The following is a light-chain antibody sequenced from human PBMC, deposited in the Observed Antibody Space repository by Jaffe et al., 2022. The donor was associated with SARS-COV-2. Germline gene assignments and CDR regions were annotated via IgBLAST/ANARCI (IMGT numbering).Light chain of an antibody. J-gene: IGKJ3*01. Sequence: DIQMTQSPSSLSAAVGDRVSVTCRASQNIRNYLNWYQQKPGKAPNLLISAVSNLQSGVPSRFSGSGSGTEFTLTISSLQPEDFATYYCQQSYSSLGTFGPGTKVHL. V-gene: IGKV1-39*01. CDR2: AVS. CDR1: QNIRNY. CDR3: QQSYSSLGT.